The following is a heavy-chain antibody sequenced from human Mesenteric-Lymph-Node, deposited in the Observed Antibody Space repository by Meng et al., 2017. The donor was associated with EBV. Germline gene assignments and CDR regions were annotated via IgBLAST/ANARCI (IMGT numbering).Heavy chain of an antibody. CDR3: ARGAATMPLEY. CDR2: IVPIFGTT. V-gene: IGHV1-69*01. CDR1: GGTFSSHA. Sequence: VQSGADVRRARYSWTLTCKAPGGTFSSHAFIWLRQAPGQVLEWMGEIVPIFGTTTYAQKFQDRLTITADEATSTAHMELHDLRSDDTALYFCARGAATMPLEYWGQGALVTVSS. D-gene: IGHD5-12*01. J-gene: IGHJ4*02.